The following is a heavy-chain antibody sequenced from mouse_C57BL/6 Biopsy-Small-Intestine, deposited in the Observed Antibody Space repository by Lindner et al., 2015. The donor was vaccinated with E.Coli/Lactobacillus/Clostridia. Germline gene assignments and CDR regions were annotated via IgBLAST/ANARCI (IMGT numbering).Heavy chain of an antibody. CDR3: ARWSNWEWSAY. CDR2: LNPNSGYT. D-gene: IGHD4-1*01. Sequence: VQLQESGAELAKPGASVKMSCKASGYTFTSYWLHWVKQRPGQGLEWIGFLNPNSGYTEYNQKFKDKATLTADKSSSTAYMQLSSLTSEDSAVYYCARWSNWEWSAYWGQGTLVTVSA. V-gene: IGHV1-7*01. J-gene: IGHJ3*01. CDR1: GYTFTSYW.